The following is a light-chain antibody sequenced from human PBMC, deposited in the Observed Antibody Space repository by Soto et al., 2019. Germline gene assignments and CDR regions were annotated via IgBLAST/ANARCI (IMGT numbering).Light chain of an antibody. CDR3: SSYTGSSTLV. V-gene: IGLV2-14*01. CDR2: EVS. Sequence: QSVLTQPASVSGSPGQSITISCTGTSSDVGSYDYVSWYLQHPGKVPKLMIYEVSNRPSGVSNRFSGSKSGNTASLTISGLQAEDEADYYCSSYTGSSTLVFGTGTKVTVL. J-gene: IGLJ1*01. CDR1: SSDVGSYDY.